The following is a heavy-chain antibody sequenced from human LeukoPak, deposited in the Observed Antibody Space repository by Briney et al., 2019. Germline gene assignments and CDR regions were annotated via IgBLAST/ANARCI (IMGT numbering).Heavy chain of an antibody. CDR3: AKAANYYGSGWGAFDI. V-gene: IGHV3-23*01. D-gene: IGHD3-10*01. J-gene: IGHJ3*02. CDR2: ISGSGGST. CDR1: GFTFSSYA. Sequence: PGGSLRLPCAASGFTFSSYAMSWVRQAPGKGLEWVSAISGSGGSTYYADSVKGRFTISRDNSKNTLYLQMNSLRAEDTAVYYCAKAANYYGSGWGAFDIWGQGTMVTVSS.